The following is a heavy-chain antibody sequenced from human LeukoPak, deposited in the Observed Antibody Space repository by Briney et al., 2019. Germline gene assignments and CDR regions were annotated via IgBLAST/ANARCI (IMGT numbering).Heavy chain of an antibody. Sequence: SVKVSCKASGGTFSSYAISWVRQAPGQGLEWMGGIIPIFGTANYAQKFQGRVTITTDESTSTAYMEPSSLRSEDTAVYYCARVITGTIDVSRFDPWGQGTLVTVSS. V-gene: IGHV1-69*05. CDR1: GGTFSSYA. CDR3: ARVITGTIDVSRFDP. D-gene: IGHD1-7*01. CDR2: IIPIFGTA. J-gene: IGHJ5*02.